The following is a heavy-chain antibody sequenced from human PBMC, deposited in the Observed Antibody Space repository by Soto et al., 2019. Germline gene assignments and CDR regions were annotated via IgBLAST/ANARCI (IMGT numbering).Heavy chain of an antibody. CDR2: ISSSSSTI. CDR1: GFTFSSYS. Sequence: PGGSLRLSCAASGFTFSSYSMNWVRQAPGKGLEWVSYISSSSSTIYYADSVKGRFTISRDNAKNSLYLQMNSLRDEDTAVYYSARELGDFWSRYYDPGYWGQGTLVTVSS. D-gene: IGHD3-3*01. J-gene: IGHJ4*02. CDR3: ARELGDFWSRYYDPGY. V-gene: IGHV3-48*02.